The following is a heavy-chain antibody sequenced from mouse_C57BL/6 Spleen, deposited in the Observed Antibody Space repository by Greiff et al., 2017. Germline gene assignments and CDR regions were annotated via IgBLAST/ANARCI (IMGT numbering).Heavy chain of an antibody. Sequence: EVKVVESGGDLVKPGGSLKLSCAASGFTFSSYGMSWVRQTPDKRLEWVATISSGGSYTYYPDSVKGRFTISRDNAKNTLYLQMSSLKSEDTAMYYCARLTTVVAYYFDYWGQGTTPTVSS. CDR1: GFTFSSYG. D-gene: IGHD1-1*01. J-gene: IGHJ2*01. CDR3: ARLTTVVAYYFDY. CDR2: ISSGGSYT. V-gene: IGHV5-6*01.